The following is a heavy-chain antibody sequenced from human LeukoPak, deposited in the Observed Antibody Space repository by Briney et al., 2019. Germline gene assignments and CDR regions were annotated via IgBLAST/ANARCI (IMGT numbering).Heavy chain of an antibody. J-gene: IGHJ6*02. Sequence: GASVKVSCKASGGTFSSYAISWVRQAPGQGLEWTGGIIPIFGTANYAQKFQGRVTITADESTSTAYMELSSLRSEDTAVYYCASLEGYYDSSGYYFGMDVWGQGTTVTVS. CDR2: IIPIFGTA. CDR1: GGTFSSYA. CDR3: ASLEGYYDSSGYYFGMDV. V-gene: IGHV1-69*13. D-gene: IGHD3-22*01.